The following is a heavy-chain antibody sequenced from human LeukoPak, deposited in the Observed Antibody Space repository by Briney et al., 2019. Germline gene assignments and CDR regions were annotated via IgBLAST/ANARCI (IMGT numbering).Heavy chain of an antibody. V-gene: IGHV4-34*01. CDR1: GGSFSGYY. CDR2: INHSGST. J-gene: IGHJ4*02. D-gene: IGHD1-14*01. CDR3: ARASYRIIDY. Sequence: PSETLSLTCAVYGGSFSGYYWSWIRQPPGKGLEWIGEINHSGSTNYNPSLKSRVTISVDTSKNQFSLKLSSVTAADTAVYYCARASYRIIDYWGQGTLATVSS.